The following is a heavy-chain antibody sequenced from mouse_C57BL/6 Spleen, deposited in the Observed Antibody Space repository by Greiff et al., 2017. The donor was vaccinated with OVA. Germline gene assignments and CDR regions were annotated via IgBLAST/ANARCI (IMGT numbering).Heavy chain of an antibody. CDR3: ARRNYDYWAMDY. CDR2: ISSGSSTI. V-gene: IGHV5-17*01. J-gene: IGHJ4*01. CDR1: GFTFSDYG. Sequence: EVKVVESGGGLVKPGGSLKLSCAASGFTFSDYGMHWVRQAPEKGLEWVAYISSGSSTIYYADTVKGRFTISRDNAKNTLFLQMTSLRSEDTAMYYCARRNYDYWAMDYWGQGTSVTVSS.